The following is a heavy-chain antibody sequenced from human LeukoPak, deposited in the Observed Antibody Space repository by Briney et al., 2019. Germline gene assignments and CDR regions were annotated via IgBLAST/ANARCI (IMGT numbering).Heavy chain of an antibody. J-gene: IGHJ4*02. Sequence: VGSLRLSCAASGFTISSNYMSWVRQAPGKGLEWVSVIYSGGSTYYADSVKGRFTISRDNSKNTLYLQMNSLRAEDTAVYYCARWGSYSFDYWGQGTLVTVSS. CDR2: IYSGGST. CDR1: GFTISSNY. D-gene: IGHD1-26*01. CDR3: ARWGSYSFDY. V-gene: IGHV3-53*01.